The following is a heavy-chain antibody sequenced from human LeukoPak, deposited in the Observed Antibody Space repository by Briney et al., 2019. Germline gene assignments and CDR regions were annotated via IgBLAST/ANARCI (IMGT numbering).Heavy chain of an antibody. V-gene: IGHV1-18*01. J-gene: IGHJ6*02. CDR3: ARDGYAHYYYYGMDV. Sequence: ASVKVSCKASGYTFTSYGISWVRQAPGRGLEWMGWISAYNGNTNYAQKLQGRVTMTTDTSTSTAYMELRSLRSDDTAVYYCARDGYAHYYYYGMDVWGQGTTVTVSS. CDR1: GYTFTSYG. D-gene: IGHD1-1*01. CDR2: ISAYNGNT.